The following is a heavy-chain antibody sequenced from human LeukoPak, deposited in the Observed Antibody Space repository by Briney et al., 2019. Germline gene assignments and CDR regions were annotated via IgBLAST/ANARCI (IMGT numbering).Heavy chain of an antibody. CDR3: AKHMSDDFWSGYLFDY. D-gene: IGHD3-3*01. Sequence: PGGSLRLSCAASGFTFSSYAMSWVRQAPGKGLEWVSAISGSGGSTYYADSVKGRFTISRDNSKNTLYLQMNSLRAEDTAVYYCAKHMSDDFWSGYLFDYWGQGTLVIVSS. CDR1: GFTFSSYA. J-gene: IGHJ4*02. CDR2: ISGSGGST. V-gene: IGHV3-23*01.